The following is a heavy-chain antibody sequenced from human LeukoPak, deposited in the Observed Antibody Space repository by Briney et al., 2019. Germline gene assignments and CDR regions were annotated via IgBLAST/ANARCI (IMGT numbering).Heavy chain of an antibody. J-gene: IGHJ3*02. CDR2: IYYSGST. CDR3: ARGDVYSGSSDAFDI. CDR1: GGSISSSSYY. Sequence: SETLPLTCTVSGGSISSSSYYWGWIRQPPGKGLEWIGSIYYSGSTYYNPSLKSRVTISVDTSKNQFSLKLSSVTAADTAVYYCARGDVYSGSSDAFDIWGQGTMVTVSS. V-gene: IGHV4-39*07. D-gene: IGHD1-26*01.